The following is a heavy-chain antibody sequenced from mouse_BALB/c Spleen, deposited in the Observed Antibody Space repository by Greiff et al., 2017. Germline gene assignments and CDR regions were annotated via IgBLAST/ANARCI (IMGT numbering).Heavy chain of an antibody. J-gene: IGHJ1*01. V-gene: IGHV5-17*02. Sequence: EVKLMESGGGLVQPGGSRKLSCAASGFTFSSFGMHWVRQAPEKGLEWVAYISSGSSTIYYADTVKGRFTISRDNPKNTLFLQMTSLRSEDTAMYYCARRGGSHWYFDVWGAGTTVTVSS. CDR1: GFTFSSFG. CDR3: ARRGGSHWYFDV. CDR2: ISSGSSTI.